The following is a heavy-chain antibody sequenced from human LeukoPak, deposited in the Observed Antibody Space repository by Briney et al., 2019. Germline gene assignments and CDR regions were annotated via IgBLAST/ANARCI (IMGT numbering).Heavy chain of an antibody. V-gene: IGHV4-39*01. J-gene: IGHJ3*02. Sequence: SETLSLTCTVSGGSISSSSYYWGWIRQPPGKGLEWIGSIYYSGSTYYNPSLKSRVTISVDTSKNQFSLKLSSVTAADTAVYCCATQSLSGAFDIWGQGTMVTVSS. CDR2: IYYSGST. CDR3: ATQSLSGAFDI. CDR1: GGSISSSSYY.